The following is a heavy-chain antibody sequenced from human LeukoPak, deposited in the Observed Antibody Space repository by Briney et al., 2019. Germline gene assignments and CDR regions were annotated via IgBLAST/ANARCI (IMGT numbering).Heavy chain of an antibody. Sequence: GGSLRLSCTASGFTFSNFWMGWVRQAPGKGLEWVANIKQDETEKFYLGSVKGRFTISRDNSKNTLYLQMNSLGAEDTAVYYCARAYSSSWYAGYWGQGTQVTVSS. CDR3: ARAYSSSWYAGY. D-gene: IGHD6-13*01. J-gene: IGHJ4*02. CDR2: IKQDETEK. V-gene: IGHV3-7*04. CDR1: GFTFSNFW.